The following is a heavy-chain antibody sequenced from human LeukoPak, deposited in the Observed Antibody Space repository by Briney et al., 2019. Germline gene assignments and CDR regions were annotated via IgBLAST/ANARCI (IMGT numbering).Heavy chain of an antibody. Sequence: GGSLRLSCAASGFTFSRYGMYWVRQAPGKGLEWVALISYDKSHRYYADSVKGRFTISRDNSKNTMYLQMNSLRAEDTAVYYCAKGRRPGYSGYDLDYWGQGTLVTVSS. CDR1: GFTFSRYG. V-gene: IGHV3-30*18. D-gene: IGHD5-12*01. CDR3: AKGRRPGYSGYDLDY. J-gene: IGHJ4*02. CDR2: ISYDKSHR.